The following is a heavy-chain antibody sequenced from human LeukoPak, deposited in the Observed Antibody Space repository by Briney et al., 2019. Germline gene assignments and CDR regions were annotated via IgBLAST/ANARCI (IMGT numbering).Heavy chain of an antibody. D-gene: IGHD3-22*01. Sequence: PGGSLRLSCAASGFTFSSYAMHWVRQAPGKGLEWVAVISYDGSNKYYADSVKGRFTISRDNSKNTLYLQMNSLRAEDTAVYYCARDPERITMIVVVINFDYWGQGTLVTVSP. J-gene: IGHJ4*02. V-gene: IGHV3-30*01. CDR1: GFTFSSYA. CDR2: ISYDGSNK. CDR3: ARDPERITMIVVVINFDY.